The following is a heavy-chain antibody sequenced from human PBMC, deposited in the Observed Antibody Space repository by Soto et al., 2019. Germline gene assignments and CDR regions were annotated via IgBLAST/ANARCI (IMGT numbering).Heavy chain of an antibody. J-gene: IGHJ4*02. CDR3: XXDGGAY. V-gene: IGHV3-30-3*01. CDR2: ISYDGTNK. D-gene: IGHD3-16*01. Sequence: QVQLVESGGGVVQPGTSLRLSCEASGFTFRTYPMHWVRQAPGKGLEWVAVISYDGTNKYYADSLKGRFTISRDNSKNSLXLQMXSXRPXXXAXXHCXXDGGAYWGQGALVIVSS. CDR1: GFTFRTYP.